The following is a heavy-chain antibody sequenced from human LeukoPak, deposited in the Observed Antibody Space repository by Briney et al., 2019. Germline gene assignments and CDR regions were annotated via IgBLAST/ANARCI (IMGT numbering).Heavy chain of an antibody. CDR2: INPNSGGT. D-gene: IGHD7-27*01. Sequence: ASVKVSCKVSGFTFTAYHMHWVRQAPGQGLEWMGWINPNSGGTNYAQKFQGRVTMTRDTSISTAYMELSGLRSDDTAVYYCARGPHWDPHFDYWGQGTLVTVSS. CDR3: ARGPHWDPHFDY. J-gene: IGHJ4*02. CDR1: GFTFTAYH. V-gene: IGHV1-2*02.